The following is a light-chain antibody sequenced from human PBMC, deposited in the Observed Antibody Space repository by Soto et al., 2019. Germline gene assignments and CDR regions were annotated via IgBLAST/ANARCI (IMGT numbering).Light chain of an antibody. CDR1: QSVRSSY. J-gene: IGKJ1*01. Sequence: EIVLTQSPGTLSLSPGERATLSCRASQSVRSSYFAWYQQKPGQAPRLLIFGASTRAPGIPDSFSGSGTGTDFTLTISDVQPEDFAVYYCHQRQSWPRTFGQGTKVDI. CDR2: GAS. V-gene: IGKV3-20*01. CDR3: HQRQSWPRT.